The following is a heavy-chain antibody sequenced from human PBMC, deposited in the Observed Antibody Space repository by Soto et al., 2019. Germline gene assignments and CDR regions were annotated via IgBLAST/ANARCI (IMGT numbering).Heavy chain of an antibody. CDR3: ARDTIAAAGFYGMDV. J-gene: IGHJ6*02. CDR1: GYTFTNYG. CDR2: IIPIKGIA. D-gene: IGHD6-13*01. Sequence: SVKVSCKTSGYTFTNYGISWVRQAPGQGLEWMGRIIPIKGIANYAQKFQGRVTITADKSTSTAYMELSSLRSEDTAVYYCARDTIAAAGFYGMDVWGQGTTVTVSS. V-gene: IGHV1-69*04.